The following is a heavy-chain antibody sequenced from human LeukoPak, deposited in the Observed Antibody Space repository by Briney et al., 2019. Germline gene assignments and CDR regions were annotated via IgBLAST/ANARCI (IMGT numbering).Heavy chain of an antibody. CDR1: GYPFTKWE. CDR3: ARGPRNDP. D-gene: IGHD1-14*01. J-gene: IGHJ5*02. Sequence: ASVKVSCKTSGYPFTKWEINWVRQAAGQGLEWMGWVHPDTGYADYAQKFQGRVTMTSDTSISTAYMELSSLRSDDTAVYFCARGPRNDPWGQGTLVTVSS. CDR2: VHPDTGYA. V-gene: IGHV1-8*01.